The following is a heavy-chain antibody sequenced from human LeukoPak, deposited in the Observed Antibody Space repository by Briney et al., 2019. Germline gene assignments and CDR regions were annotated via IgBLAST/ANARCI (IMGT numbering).Heavy chain of an antibody. CDR2: ISSDGNTE. D-gene: IGHD2-8*01. Sequence: GGSLRLSCAAAGFSFSSYPMNWVRQAPGKGLEWISHISSDGNTESYVDAPRGRFTMSRDNAKNSLFLLINSLRVEDTAVYYCARDSVNGPFVISLDLWGQGALVSVSS. CDR3: ARDSVNGPFVISLDL. CDR1: GFSFSSYP. J-gene: IGHJ4*02. V-gene: IGHV3-48*03.